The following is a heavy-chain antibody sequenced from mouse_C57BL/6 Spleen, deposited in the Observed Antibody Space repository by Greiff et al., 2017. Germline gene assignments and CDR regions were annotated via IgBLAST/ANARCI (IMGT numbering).Heavy chain of an antibody. V-gene: IGHV5-4*03. CDR2: ISDGGSYT. CDR3: ARGPPYYSNYPYFDY. J-gene: IGHJ2*01. CDR1: GFTFSSYA. D-gene: IGHD2-5*01. Sequence: EVKLVESGGGLVKPGGSLKLSCAASGFTFSSYAMSWVRQTPEKRLEWVATISDGGSYTYYPDNVKGRFTISRDNAKNNLYLQMSHLKSEDTAMYYCARGPPYYSNYPYFDYWGQGTTLTVSS.